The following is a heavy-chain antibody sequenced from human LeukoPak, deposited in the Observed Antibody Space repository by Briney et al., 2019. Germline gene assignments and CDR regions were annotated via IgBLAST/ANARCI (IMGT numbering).Heavy chain of an antibody. CDR1: VYTLTELS. V-gene: IGHV1-24*01. D-gene: IGHD3-3*01. J-gene: IGHJ4*02. Sequence: ASVKVSCKFSVYTLTELSIHWVRHGPGKGLGWMGVFDPEDGETIYSQKFHGRVTMTEETSTDTPSMELSSLRSEDTAVYYCATPAHRITIFAYWGQGTLVTVSS. CDR3: ATPAHRITIFAY. CDR2: FDPEDGET.